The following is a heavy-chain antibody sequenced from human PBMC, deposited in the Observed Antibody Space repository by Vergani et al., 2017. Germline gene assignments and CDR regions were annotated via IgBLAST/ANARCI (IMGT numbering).Heavy chain of an antibody. Sequence: QVQLQESGPGLVKPSETLSLTCTVSGGSISSYYWSWIRQPPGKGLEWIGYIYTSGSTNYNPSLKSRVTISGDTSKNQFSLKMSSVTAADTAVYYCVRHYPLAVWGSYRSGYYFYYWGQGTLVTVSS. J-gene: IGHJ4*02. CDR1: GGSISSYY. V-gene: IGHV4-4*09. CDR3: VRHYPLAVWGSYRSGYYFYY. CDR2: IYTSGST. D-gene: IGHD3-16*02.